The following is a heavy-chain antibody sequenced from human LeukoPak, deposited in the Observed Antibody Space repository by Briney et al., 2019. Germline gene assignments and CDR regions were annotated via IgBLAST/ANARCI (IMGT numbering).Heavy chain of an antibody. CDR1: GDSVPSNSAA. Sequence: SQTLSLTCAISGDSVPSNSAAWNWIRQSPSRGLEWLGRTYYRSKWYNDYAVSVKSRITINPDTSKNQFSLQLNSVTPEDTAVYYCARAVQQLVPPYYYYYGMDVWGQGTTVTVSS. V-gene: IGHV6-1*01. CDR2: TYYRSKWYN. CDR3: ARAVQQLVPPYYYYYGMDV. J-gene: IGHJ6*02. D-gene: IGHD6-13*01.